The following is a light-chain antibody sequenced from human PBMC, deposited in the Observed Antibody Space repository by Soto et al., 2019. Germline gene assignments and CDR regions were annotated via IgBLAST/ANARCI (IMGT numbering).Light chain of an antibody. CDR1: SSDIGGYNF. CDR2: EVS. V-gene: IGLV2-14*01. Sequence: QSVLTQPASVSGSPGQSITISCTGTSSDIGGYNFVSWYHQHPGKAHKLMIYEVSNRPSGVSDRFSGSKSGNTASLTISGLQAEDEADYYCSSFRSGTTLFGTGTKV. CDR3: SSFRSGTTL. J-gene: IGLJ1*01.